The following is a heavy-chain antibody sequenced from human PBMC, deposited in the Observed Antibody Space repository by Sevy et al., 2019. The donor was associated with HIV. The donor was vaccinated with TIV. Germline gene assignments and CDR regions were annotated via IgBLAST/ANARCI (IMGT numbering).Heavy chain of an antibody. CDR3: ARDPSVSGTLYPTHYFDY. D-gene: IGHD1-26*01. CDR2: ISSTGSTI. J-gene: IGHJ4*02. CDR1: GFTFSNYE. Sequence: GGSLRLSCAASGFTFSNYELIWVRQAPGKGLEWVSYISSTGSTIFYADSVRGRFTISRDNAKSSFFLLMNSLRAEDTAIYYCARDPSVSGTLYPTHYFDYWGQGTLVTVSS. V-gene: IGHV3-48*03.